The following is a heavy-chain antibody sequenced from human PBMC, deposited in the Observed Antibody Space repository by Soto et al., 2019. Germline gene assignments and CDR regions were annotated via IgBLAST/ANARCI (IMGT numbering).Heavy chain of an antibody. CDR1: GGSISGYY. D-gene: IGHD2-21*01. Sequence: SETLSLTCTASGGSISGYYWSWVRQPPGKGLEWIGYIYYRGDTKYNPSLKGRVTFSVDTSKNQFSLKLASVTASDTAVYYCAREPLFWGQGILVTVSS. CDR3: AREPLF. V-gene: IGHV4-59*01. CDR2: IYYRGDT. J-gene: IGHJ4*02.